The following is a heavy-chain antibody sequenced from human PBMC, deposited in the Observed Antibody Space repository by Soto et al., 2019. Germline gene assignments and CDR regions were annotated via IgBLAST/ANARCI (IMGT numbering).Heavy chain of an antibody. Sequence: QVQLVQSGAEVKKPGASVKVSCKASGDTYTSYYIHWVRQAPGQGLGWMGTFNPSGGGTFYAQKFQGRVTMTGDTSTSTVYMELSSLRSENTAVYYCARREKIAVAGKLSVFDIWGQVTMVTVSS. D-gene: IGHD6-19*01. V-gene: IGHV1-46*01. CDR2: FNPSGGGT. CDR1: GDTYTSYY. CDR3: ARREKIAVAGKLSVFDI. J-gene: IGHJ3*02.